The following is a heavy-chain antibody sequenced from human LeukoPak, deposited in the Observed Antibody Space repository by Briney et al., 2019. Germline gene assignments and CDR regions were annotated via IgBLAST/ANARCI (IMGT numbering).Heavy chain of an antibody. CDR1: GVSISSGGYY. J-gene: IGHJ6*02. D-gene: IGHD2-2*01. CDR2: IYYSGST. Sequence: KASETLSLTCTVSGVSISSGGYYWSWIRQHPGKGLEWIGYIYYSGSTYYNPSLKSRVTISVDTSKNQFSLKLSSVTAADTAVYYCARDRVPAASLGMDVWGQGTTVTVPS. V-gene: IGHV4-31*03. CDR3: ARDRVPAASLGMDV.